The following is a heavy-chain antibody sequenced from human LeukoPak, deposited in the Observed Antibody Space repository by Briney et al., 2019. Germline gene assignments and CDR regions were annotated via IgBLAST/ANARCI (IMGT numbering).Heavy chain of an antibody. CDR1: GYTFTGYY. Sequence: ASVKDSCKASGYTFTGYYMHWLRQAPGQGRAWMGWINPNSGGTNYAQKFQGRVTMTRDTSISTAYMELSRLRSDDTAVYSCARQTDYYDSSGYLYYFDYWGQGTLVTVSS. CDR3: ARQTDYYDSSGYLYYFDY. CDR2: INPNSGGT. V-gene: IGHV1-2*02. D-gene: IGHD3-22*01. J-gene: IGHJ4*01.